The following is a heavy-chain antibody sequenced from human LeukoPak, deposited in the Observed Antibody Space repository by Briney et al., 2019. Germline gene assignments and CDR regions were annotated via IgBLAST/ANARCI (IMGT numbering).Heavy chain of an antibody. CDR1: GYGFSSYC. J-gene: IGHJ3*02. D-gene: IGHD3-16*01. CDR3: ARARILLTFGGLRGTKTDAFDI. CDR2: IYPGDSDT. V-gene: IGHV5-51*01. Sequence: GESLKISCKGSGYGFSSYCIGWVRQMPGEGLEWMGIIYPGDSDTRNSPSFQGQVTISADKSISTAYLQWSSLKASDTAMYFCARARILLTFGGLRGTKTDAFDIWGQGTMVTVSS.